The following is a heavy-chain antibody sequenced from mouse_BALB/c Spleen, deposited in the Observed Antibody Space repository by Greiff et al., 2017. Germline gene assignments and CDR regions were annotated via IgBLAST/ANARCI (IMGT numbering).Heavy chain of an antibody. D-gene: IGHD4-1*01. CDR1: GFTFSSYA. CDR3: ARQLTGTGVYYYAMDY. CDR2: ISSGGSYT. V-gene: IGHV5-9-3*01. Sequence: EVQLVESGGGLVKPGGSLKLSCAASGFTFSSYAMSWVRQTPEKRLEWVATISSGGSYTYYPDSVKGRFTISRDNAKNTLYLQMSSLRSEDTAMYYCARQLTGTGVYYYAMDYWGQGTSVTVSS. J-gene: IGHJ4*01.